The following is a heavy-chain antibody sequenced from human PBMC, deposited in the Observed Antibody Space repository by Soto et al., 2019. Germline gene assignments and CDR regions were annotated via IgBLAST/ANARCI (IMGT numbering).Heavy chain of an antibody. CDR2: ISAYNGNT. Sequence: RASVKVSCKASGYTFTSYGISWVRQAPGQGLEWMGWISAYNGNTNYAQKLQGRVTMTTDTSTSTAYMELRSLRSDDTAVYYCARDIFLYGGSDYGDSGGAFDIWGQGTMVTVSS. V-gene: IGHV1-18*01. CDR1: GYTFTSYG. J-gene: IGHJ3*02. D-gene: IGHD1-26*01. CDR3: ARDIFLYGGSDYGDSGGAFDI.